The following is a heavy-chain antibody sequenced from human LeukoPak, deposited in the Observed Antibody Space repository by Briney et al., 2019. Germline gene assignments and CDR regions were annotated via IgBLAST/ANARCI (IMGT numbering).Heavy chain of an antibody. D-gene: IGHD1-1*01. J-gene: IGHJ2*01. CDR1: GFTFGTYN. V-gene: IGHV3-21*01. Sequence: PGGSLRLSCAASGFTFGTYNINWVRQAPGKGLELVSSISSSSIYIYYADSVKGRFTISRDNAKNSLYLQMNSLRAEDTAVYYCAGSDTTGYIPREWDYWYFDLWGRGALVTVSS. CDR2: ISSSSIYI. CDR3: AGSDTTGYIPREWDYWYFDL.